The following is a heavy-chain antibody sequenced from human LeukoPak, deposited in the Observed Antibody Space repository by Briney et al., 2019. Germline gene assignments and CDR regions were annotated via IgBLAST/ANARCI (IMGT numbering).Heavy chain of an antibody. D-gene: IGHD3/OR15-3a*01. J-gene: IGHJ4*02. CDR2: ISSSSSYI. Sequence: PGGSLRLSCAASGFTFSSYSMNWVRQAPGKGLEWVSSISSSSSYIYYADSVKGRFTISRDNAKNSLYLHMNSLRAEDTAVYYCARVRSAGDWDDYWGQGTLVTVSS. V-gene: IGHV3-21*01. CDR3: ARVRSAGDWDDY. CDR1: GFTFSSYS.